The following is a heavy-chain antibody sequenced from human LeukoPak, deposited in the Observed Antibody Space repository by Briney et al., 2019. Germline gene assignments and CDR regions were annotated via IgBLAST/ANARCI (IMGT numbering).Heavy chain of an antibody. Sequence: GGSLRLSCAASGFTFSSYAMHWVRQAPGEGLEWVAVISYDGSNKYYADSVKGRFTISGDNSKNTLYLQMNSLRAEDTAVYYCARGSLSWMWPLDDYWGQGTLVTVSS. CDR3: ARGSLSWMWPLDDY. J-gene: IGHJ4*02. D-gene: IGHD1-1*01. CDR2: ISYDGSNK. V-gene: IGHV3-30-3*01. CDR1: GFTFSSYA.